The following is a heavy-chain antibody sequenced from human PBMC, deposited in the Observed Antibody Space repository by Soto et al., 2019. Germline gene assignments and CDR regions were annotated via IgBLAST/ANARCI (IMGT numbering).Heavy chain of an antibody. Sequence: QVQLVQSGAEVKKPGSSMKVSCKASGGTFSSDVISWVRQAPGQGLEWMGGIIPIFRTTHYAQKFQGRVTVTTDESASTAYLELSSLRSEDTAIYYCTTGPLYASGVVIYWGLGALITVSS. CDR3: TTGPLYASGVVIY. CDR2: IIPIFRTT. D-gene: IGHD3-10*01. J-gene: IGHJ4*02. V-gene: IGHV1-69*01. CDR1: GGTFSSDV.